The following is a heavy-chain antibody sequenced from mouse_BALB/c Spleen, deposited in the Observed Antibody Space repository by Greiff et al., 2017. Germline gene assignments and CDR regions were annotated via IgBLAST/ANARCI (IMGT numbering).Heavy chain of an antibody. CDR1: GYTFTDYW. CDR3: ARQMDY. CDR2: IDTSDSYT. Sequence: QVQLQQPGAELVMPGASVKMSCKASGYTFTDYWMHWVKQRPGQGLEWIGAIDTSDSYTSYNQKFKGKATLTVDESSSTAYMQLSSLTSEDSAVYYCARQMDYWGQRTSVTVSS. J-gene: IGHJ4*01. V-gene: IGHV1-69*01.